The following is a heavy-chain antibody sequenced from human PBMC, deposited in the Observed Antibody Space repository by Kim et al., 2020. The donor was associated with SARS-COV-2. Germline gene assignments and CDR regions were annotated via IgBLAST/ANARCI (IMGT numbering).Heavy chain of an antibody. Sequence: GGSLRLSCAASGFTFDDYAMHWVRQAPGKGLEWVSGISWNSGSIGYADSVKGRFTISRDNAKNSLYLQMNSLRAEDTALYYCAKAGYYDYVWGSYRYDYYYSSGMDVWGQGPTVTVS. CDR2: ISWNSGSI. CDR1: GFTFDDYA. V-gene: IGHV3-9*01. J-gene: IGHJ6*02. D-gene: IGHD3-16*02. CDR3: AKAGYYDYVWGSYRYDYYYSSGMDV.